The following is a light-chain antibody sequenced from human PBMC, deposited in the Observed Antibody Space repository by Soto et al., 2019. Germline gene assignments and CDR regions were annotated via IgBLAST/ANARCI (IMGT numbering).Light chain of an antibody. CDR2: SAS. CDR1: QRINIY. V-gene: IGKV1-39*01. J-gene: IGKJ5*01. Sequence: DIHITHSPSSLSTSFVDRVTITCRASQRINIYLNWYRQKPGKAPELLIYSASNLQSGVPSRFSGSGSGTDFTLTISSLQTEDFATYYCQQSYSTITFGQGTRLEIK. CDR3: QQSYSTIT.